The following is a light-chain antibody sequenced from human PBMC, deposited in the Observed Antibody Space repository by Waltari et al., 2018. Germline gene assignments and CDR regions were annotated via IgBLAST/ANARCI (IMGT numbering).Light chain of an antibody. CDR2: WAS. CDR3: QQYYTTPFT. Sequence: DIVMTQSPDSLAVSLGERATINCKSSQSGLYNSNNKNYLAWYQQKPGQPAKLLIYWASTRESGVPDRISGSGSGTDFPLTVSSLQAEDVAVYYCQQYYTTPFTFGPGTKVDI. V-gene: IGKV4-1*01. CDR1: QSGLYNSNNKNY. J-gene: IGKJ3*01.